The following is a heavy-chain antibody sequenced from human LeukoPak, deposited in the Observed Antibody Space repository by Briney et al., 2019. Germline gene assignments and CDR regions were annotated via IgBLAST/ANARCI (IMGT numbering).Heavy chain of an antibody. CDR3: ARGYTAGWIPYDY. CDR2: FYYTGST. CDR1: GVSMYSNSYD. Sequence: SETLSLTSAVSGVSMYSNSYDWGWIRQPPGGGLEWIGRFYYTGSTYYNPSLKSRVTISADTSKSQFSLKRSSVAAADTAVYYCARGYTAGWIPYDYWGQGTLVTVSS. D-gene: IGHD5-18*01. J-gene: IGHJ4*02. V-gene: IGHV4-39*01.